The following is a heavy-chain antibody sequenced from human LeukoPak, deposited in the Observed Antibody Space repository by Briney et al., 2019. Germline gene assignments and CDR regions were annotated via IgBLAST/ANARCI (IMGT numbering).Heavy chain of an antibody. Sequence: GGSLRLSCAASGFTFSGSAMHWVRQASGKGLEWVGRIRSKANSYATGYAASVKGRFTISRDDSKNMAYLQMNSLKTEDTAVYYCRVSGEVNDYWGQGTLVTVSS. CDR3: RVSGEVNDY. CDR2: IRSKANSYAT. J-gene: IGHJ4*02. CDR1: GFTFSGSA. V-gene: IGHV3-73*01. D-gene: IGHD3-16*01.